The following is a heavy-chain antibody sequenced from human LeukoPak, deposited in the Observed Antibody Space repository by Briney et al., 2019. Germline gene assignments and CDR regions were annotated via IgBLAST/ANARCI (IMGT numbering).Heavy chain of an antibody. CDR3: ARDREDSSGYSPPALWY. Sequence: SETLSLTCTVSGGSISSSLYYWGWIRQPPGKGLEWIGTIYYSGSTYYNPSLKGRVTISVDTSKNQFSLKVSSVTAADTAVYYCARDREDSSGYSPPALWYWGQGTLVTVSS. CDR2: IYYSGST. V-gene: IGHV4-39*02. D-gene: IGHD3-22*01. J-gene: IGHJ4*02. CDR1: GGSISSSLYY.